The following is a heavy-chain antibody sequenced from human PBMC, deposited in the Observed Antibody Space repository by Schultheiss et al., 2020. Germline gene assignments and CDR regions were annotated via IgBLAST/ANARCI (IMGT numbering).Heavy chain of an antibody. J-gene: IGHJ1*01. CDR1: GYTFTGYY. CDR2: INPNNGGT. D-gene: IGHD2-2*01. V-gene: IGHV1-2*02. Sequence: ASVKVSCKASGYTFTGYYMHWVRQAPGQRLEWMGWINPNNGGTKYAQKFQGRVTMTRDTSISTAYMELSRLRSDDTAVYYCARASFWYHEDGYFQHWGQGTLVTVSS. CDR3: ARASFWYHEDGYFQH.